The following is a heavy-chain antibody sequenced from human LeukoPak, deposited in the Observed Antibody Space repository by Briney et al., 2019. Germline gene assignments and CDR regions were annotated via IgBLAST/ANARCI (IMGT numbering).Heavy chain of an antibody. V-gene: IGHV3-30*03. CDR2: ISFDGNKR. CDR3: TRGHPGEFDY. D-gene: IGHD3-10*01. CDR1: GVTFSSYG. Sequence: GGSLRLSCGDSGVTFSSYGMHWVRQAPGKGLDWVAFISFDGNKRYYAGSVKGRFTTSRDNAKNTMFLQMHSLRVEDTAFYTYTRGHPGEFDYWGQGTLVTVSS. J-gene: IGHJ4*02.